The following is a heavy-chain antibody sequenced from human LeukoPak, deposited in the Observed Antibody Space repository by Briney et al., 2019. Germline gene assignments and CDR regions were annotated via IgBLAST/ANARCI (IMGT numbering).Heavy chain of an antibody. CDR1: GFTFSSYA. CDR3: AREGHYSSSWYFSYYFDY. CDR2: ISYDGSNK. Sequence: GGSLRLSCAASGFTFSSYAMHWVRQAPGKGLEWVAVISYDGSNKYYADSVKGRFTISRDNSKNALYLQMNSLRVEDTAVYYCAREGHYSSSWYFSYYFDYWGQGTLVTVSS. J-gene: IGHJ4*02. V-gene: IGHV3-30-3*01. D-gene: IGHD6-13*01.